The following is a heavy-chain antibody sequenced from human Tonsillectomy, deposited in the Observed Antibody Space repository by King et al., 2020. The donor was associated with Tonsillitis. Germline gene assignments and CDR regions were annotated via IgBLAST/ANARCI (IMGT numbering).Heavy chain of an antibody. V-gene: IGHV4-59*01. D-gene: IGHD6-19*01. CDR3: AGVYSSGWDRYWYFDL. Sequence: VQLQESGPGLVKPSETLSLTCTVSGGSISSYYWSWIRQPPGKGLEWIGYIYYSGSTNYNPSLKSRVTISVDTSKNQFSLKLTSVTAADTAVYYCAGVYSSGWDRYWYFDLWGRGTLVTVSS. CDR2: IYYSGST. CDR1: GGSISSYY. J-gene: IGHJ2*01.